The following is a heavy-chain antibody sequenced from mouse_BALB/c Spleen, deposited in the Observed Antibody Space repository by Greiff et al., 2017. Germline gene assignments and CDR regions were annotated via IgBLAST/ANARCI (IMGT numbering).Heavy chain of an antibody. Sequence: VKVVESGPGLVAPSQSLSITCTVSGFSLTDYGVSWIRQPPGKGLEWLGVIWGGGSTYYNSALKSRLSISKDNSKSQVSLKMNSLQTDDTAMYYCAKHNSLLRLRGFAYWGQGTLVTVSA. CDR3: AKHNSLLRLRGFAY. CDR1: GFSLTDYG. D-gene: IGHD1-2*01. V-gene: IGHV2-6-5*01. J-gene: IGHJ3*01. CDR2: IWGGGST.